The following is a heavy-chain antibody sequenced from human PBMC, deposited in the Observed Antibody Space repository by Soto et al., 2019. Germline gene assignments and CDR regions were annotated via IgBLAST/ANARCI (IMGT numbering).Heavy chain of an antibody. J-gene: IGHJ5*02. CDR2: INHSGST. CDR3: GRGTVGATTSRNWFDP. Sequence: PSETLSLTCAVSGGSFSGYYWTWIRQPPGTGLEWIGEINHSGSTNYNPSLKSRVTISVDTSKNQFSLKLTSVTAADTAVYYCGRGTVGATTSRNWFDPWGQG. V-gene: IGHV4-34*01. D-gene: IGHD1-26*01. CDR1: GGSFSGYY.